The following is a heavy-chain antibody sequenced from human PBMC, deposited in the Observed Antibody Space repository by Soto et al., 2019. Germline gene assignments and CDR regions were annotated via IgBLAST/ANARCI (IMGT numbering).Heavy chain of an antibody. CDR1: GFTFGDYA. V-gene: IGHV3-15*07. CDR2: IKSKTDGGTT. Sequence: PGGSLRLSCTASGFTFGDYAMNWVRQAPGKGLEWVGRIKSKTDGGTTDYAAPVKGRFTISRDDSKNTLYLQMNSLKTEDTAVYYCTTDPVTMIVVVPSSGWGQGTLVTVS. CDR3: TTDPVTMIVVVPSSG. J-gene: IGHJ4*02. D-gene: IGHD3-22*01.